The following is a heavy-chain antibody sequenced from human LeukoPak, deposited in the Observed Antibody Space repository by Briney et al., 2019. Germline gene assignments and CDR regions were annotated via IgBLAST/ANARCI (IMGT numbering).Heavy chain of an antibody. J-gene: IGHJ4*02. CDR3: TRPVGDWGHDS. CDR2: FRCKDNNYAT. CDR1: GFTFSDSA. V-gene: IGHV3-73*01. Sequence: GGSLRLSCTASGFTFSDSAMQCVREASGKGLVGVGHFRCKDNNYATAYAASVKGRFTISSDEFTNSAYLQMHSLTTEYTAVYYCTRPVGDWGHDSWGQGTLVTVSS. D-gene: IGHD2-21*02.